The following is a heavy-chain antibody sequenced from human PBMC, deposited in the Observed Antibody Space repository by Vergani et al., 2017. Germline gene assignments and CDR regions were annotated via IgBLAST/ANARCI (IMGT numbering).Heavy chain of an antibody. CDR3: ARVLVVPAAVDY. CDR1: GFTFSSYA. J-gene: IGHJ4*02. Sequence: VQLLESGGDLVQPGGSLRLSCAASGFTFSSYAMHWVRQAPGKGLEWVAVISYDGSNKYYADSVKGRFTISRDNSKNTLYLQMNSLRAEDTAVYYCARVLVVPAAVDYWGQGTLVTVSS. CDR2: ISYDGSNK. D-gene: IGHD2-2*01. V-gene: IGHV3-30-3*01.